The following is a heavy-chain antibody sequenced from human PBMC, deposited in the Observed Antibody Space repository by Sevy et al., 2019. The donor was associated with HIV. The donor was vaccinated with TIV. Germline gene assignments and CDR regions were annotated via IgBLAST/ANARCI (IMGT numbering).Heavy chain of an antibody. Sequence: GGSLRLSCAASGFTFSSYSMNWVRQAPGKGLEWVSSISSSSSYIYYADSVKGRFTISRDNAKNSLYLQMDSLRAEDTAVYYCAQWGQQLTFDYWGQGTLVTVSS. V-gene: IGHV3-21*01. J-gene: IGHJ4*02. CDR3: AQWGQQLTFDY. CDR2: ISSSSSYI. CDR1: GFTFSSYS. D-gene: IGHD6-13*01.